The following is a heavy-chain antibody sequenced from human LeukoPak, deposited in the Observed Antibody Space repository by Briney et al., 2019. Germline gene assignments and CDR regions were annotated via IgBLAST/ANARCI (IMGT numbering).Heavy chain of an antibody. CDR1: GYTFADYF. D-gene: IGHD1-26*01. CDR2: INANSGAT. V-gene: IGHV1-2*06. CDR3: ARDVSSTPNWEFDY. Sequence: GASVKVSCKTSGYTFADYFIHWVRQAPGQGLEWMGRINANSGATKYQQKFQGRVTMTRDTSISTAYVEVNWLISDDTAIYYCARDVSSTPNWEFDYWGRGTLVTVSS. J-gene: IGHJ4*02.